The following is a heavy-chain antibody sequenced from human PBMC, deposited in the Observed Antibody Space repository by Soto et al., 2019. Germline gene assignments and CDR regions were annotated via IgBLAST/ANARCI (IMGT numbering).Heavy chain of an antibody. CDR3: AGRIAAGGGLDV. J-gene: IGHJ6*02. V-gene: IGHV3-21*02. D-gene: IGHD6-13*01. Sequence: EVQLVESGGGLVKPGGSLRLSCEASGFTFGSRTMTWVRQAPGKGLEWVSSISSTSGYIHYADSVKGRFTISRDNANNSLFLQMNSLRAEDTALYYCAGRIAAGGGLDVWGRGTTVSVSS. CDR1: GFTFGSRT. CDR2: ISSTSGYI.